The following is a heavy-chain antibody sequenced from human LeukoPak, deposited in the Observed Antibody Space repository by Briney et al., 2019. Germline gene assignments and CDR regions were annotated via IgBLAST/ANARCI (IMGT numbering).Heavy chain of an antibody. CDR3: AKSAYYDSSGFYREYYFDY. Sequence: GGSLRLSCAASRFTFSNYAMSWVRQAPGKGLEWVSTISGSGGSTYYADSVKGRFTISRDNSKNTLHLQMNSLRAEDTAVYYCAKSAYYDSSGFYREYYFDYWGQGALVTVSS. CDR1: RFTFSNYA. J-gene: IGHJ4*02. D-gene: IGHD3-22*01. CDR2: ISGSGGST. V-gene: IGHV3-23*01.